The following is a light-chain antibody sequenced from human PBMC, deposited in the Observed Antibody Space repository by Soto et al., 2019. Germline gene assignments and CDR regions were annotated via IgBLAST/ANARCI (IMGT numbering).Light chain of an antibody. CDR2: GAS. Sequence: IVMTQSPATLSVSPGERATLSCRASQSVSSNLAWYQQKPGQAPRLLIYGASTRATGIPARFSGSGSGTEFTLTISSLQSEDFAVYYCQQYNKWPPWTFGQGPKVEIK. J-gene: IGKJ1*01. V-gene: IGKV3-15*01. CDR3: QQYNKWPPWT. CDR1: QSVSSN.